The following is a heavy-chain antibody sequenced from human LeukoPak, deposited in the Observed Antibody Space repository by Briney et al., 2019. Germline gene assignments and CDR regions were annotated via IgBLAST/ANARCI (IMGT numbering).Heavy chain of an antibody. CDR2: IHYSGST. Sequence: PSETLSLTCTVSGGSISSSNYYWGWIRQPPGKGLEWIGSIHYSGSTHFNPSLKSRVTISVDTSKNQFSLKLSSVTAADTAVYYCARDSTIGLPPDWGQGTLVTVSS. D-gene: IGHD3-16*01. J-gene: IGHJ4*02. V-gene: IGHV4-39*07. CDR3: ARDSTIGLPPD. CDR1: GGSISSSNYY.